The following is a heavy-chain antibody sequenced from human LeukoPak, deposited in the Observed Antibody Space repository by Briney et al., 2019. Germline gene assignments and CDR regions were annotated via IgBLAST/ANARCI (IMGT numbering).Heavy chain of an antibody. CDR3: AGGTAAGNFDY. V-gene: IGHV1-69*06. D-gene: IGHD6-13*01. CDR2: IIPIFGTA. J-gene: IGHJ4*02. Sequence: SVKVSCKASGGTFSSYAISWVRQAPGQGLEWMGGIIPIFGTANYAQKFQGRVTITADKSTSTAYMELSSLRSEDTAVYYCAGGTAAGNFDYWGQGTLVTVSS. CDR1: GGTFSSYA.